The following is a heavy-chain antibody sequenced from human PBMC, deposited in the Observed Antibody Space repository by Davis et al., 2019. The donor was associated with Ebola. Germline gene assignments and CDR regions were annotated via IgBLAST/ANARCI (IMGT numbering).Heavy chain of an antibody. D-gene: IGHD6-13*01. CDR3: AREPGSWYRITGPGMDV. CDR2: ISAYNGNT. Sequence: ASVKVSCKASGYTFTSYGISWVRQAPGQGLEWVGWISAYNGNTDYAQKLQGRVTMTIDTSTSTAYMELRSLRSDDTAVYYCAREPGSWYRITGPGMDVWGQGTTVTVPS. V-gene: IGHV1-18*01. CDR1: GYTFTSYG. J-gene: IGHJ6*02.